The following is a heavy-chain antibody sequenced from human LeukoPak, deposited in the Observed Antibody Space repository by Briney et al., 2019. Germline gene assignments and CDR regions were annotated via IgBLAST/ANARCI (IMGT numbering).Heavy chain of an antibody. CDR1: GFSLSTYG. CDR3: ARTPYSGSSLQYYHLDA. Sequence: PGKSLRLSCAASGFSLSTYGIHWVPQTPGGGPEWLTYIRFDGTSKYYATSVKGRFSISRDNSANTAYLHMSSLRPEDTAPYYGARTPYSGSSLQYYHLDAWGKGTTVTVSS. D-gene: IGHD1-26*01. CDR2: IRFDGTSK. V-gene: IGHV3-33*01. J-gene: IGHJ6*04.